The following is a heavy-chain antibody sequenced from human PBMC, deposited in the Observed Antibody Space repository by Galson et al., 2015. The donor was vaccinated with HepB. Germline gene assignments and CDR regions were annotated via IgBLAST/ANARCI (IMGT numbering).Heavy chain of an antibody. V-gene: IGHV3-73*01. CDR2: IRSKANVYAT. CDR1: GFTFSGSA. D-gene: IGHD6-13*01. Sequence: SLRLSCAASGFTFSGSAIHWVRQASGKGLEWVGRIRSKANVYATAYAASLKGRFTISRADSKNTAYLHMKSLKTEDTAVYHCTRLGDFSGYSSSWGQGTLVTVSS. J-gene: IGHJ4*02. CDR3: TRLGDFSGYSSS.